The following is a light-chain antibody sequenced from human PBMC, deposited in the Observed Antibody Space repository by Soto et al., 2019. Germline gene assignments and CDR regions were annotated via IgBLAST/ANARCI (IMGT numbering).Light chain of an antibody. Sequence: QSALTQPPSASGSPGQSVTISCTGSSSDVGGHNFVSWYQQHSGKAPKLIIYEVSKRPAGVPDRFSGSKSGNTASLTVSGLQAEDEADYHCNSYAGSNTMVFGGGTKVTVL. CDR2: EVS. CDR3: NSYAGSNTMV. J-gene: IGLJ2*01. V-gene: IGLV2-8*01. CDR1: SSDVGGHNF.